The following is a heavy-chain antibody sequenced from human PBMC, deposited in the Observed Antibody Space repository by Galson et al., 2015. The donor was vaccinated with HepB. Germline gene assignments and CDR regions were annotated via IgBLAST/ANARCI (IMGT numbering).Heavy chain of an antibody. V-gene: IGHV3-48*01. CDR2: IGREGSVI. CDR3: ARDGGRGWENDY. D-gene: IGHD6-19*01. J-gene: IGHJ4*02. CDR1: GFTFSDNA. Sequence: SLRLSCAASGFTFSDNAMNWVRQAPGKGLEWLSYIGREGSVIYYADSVKGRFTIFRDNAKNSLYLQMNSLRADDTAVYYCARDGGRGWENDYWGQGTLVTVSS.